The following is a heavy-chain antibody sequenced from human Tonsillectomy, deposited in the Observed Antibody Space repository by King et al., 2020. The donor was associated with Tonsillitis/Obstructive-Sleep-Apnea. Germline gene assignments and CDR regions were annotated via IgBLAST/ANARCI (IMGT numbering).Heavy chain of an antibody. CDR1: GGSFSGYY. Sequence: VQLQQWGAGLLKPSETLSLTCAVYGGSFSGYYWSWIRQPPGKGLEWIGEINHSGSTNYNPSLKSRVTISLDTSKTQFSLKLSSVTAADTAVYYCARENIVVVPAVMGGGFDYWGQGTLVTVSS. V-gene: IGHV4-34*01. CDR2: INHSGST. D-gene: IGHD2-2*01. J-gene: IGHJ4*02. CDR3: ARENIVVVPAVMGGGFDY.